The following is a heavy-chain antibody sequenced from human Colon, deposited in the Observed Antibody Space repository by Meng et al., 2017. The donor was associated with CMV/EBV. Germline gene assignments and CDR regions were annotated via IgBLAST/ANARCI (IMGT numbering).Heavy chain of an antibody. CDR3: ARVHCFSSTCFYRYFDL. D-gene: IGHD2-2*01. V-gene: IGHV4-61*01. Sequence: SLTSGYNYWSWIRQPPGKGLEWIGYIYFSGTTNYNPSLKSRVTISVDTSKNQFSLKLNSVTAADTAVYFCARVHCFSSTCFYRYFDLWGRGTLVTVSS. CDR2: IYFSGTT. J-gene: IGHJ2*01. CDR1: SLTSGYNY.